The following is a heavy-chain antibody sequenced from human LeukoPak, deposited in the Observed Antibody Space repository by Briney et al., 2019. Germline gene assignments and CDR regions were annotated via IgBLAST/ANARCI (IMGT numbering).Heavy chain of an antibody. D-gene: IGHD4-23*01. CDR1: GGSISSSSYY. CDR2: IYYSGST. CDR3: GGAPPPDYGGPSFDY. Sequence: SETLSLTCTVSGGSISSSSYYWGWIRQPPGKGLEWIGTIYYSGSTYYNPSLKSRVTLSVDTSKNQFSLKLSSVTAADTAVFYCGGAPPPDYGGPSFDYWGQGTLVTVSS. J-gene: IGHJ4*02. V-gene: IGHV4-39*07.